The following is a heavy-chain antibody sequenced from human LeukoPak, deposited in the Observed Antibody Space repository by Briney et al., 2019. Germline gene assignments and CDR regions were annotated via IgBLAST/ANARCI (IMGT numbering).Heavy chain of an antibody. CDR3: ARTLIVGPSGYYYYYYYGMDV. Sequence: PGGSLRLSCAASGFTFSIYGIHWVRQAPGKGLEWVAGISFDGSKKYHADSVRGRFTISRDNSKNTLYLQMNSLTPEDTAVYYCARTLIVGPSGYYYYYYYGMDVWGQGTTVTVSS. CDR2: ISFDGSKK. V-gene: IGHV3-30*03. CDR1: GFTFSIYG. J-gene: IGHJ6*02. D-gene: IGHD3-22*01.